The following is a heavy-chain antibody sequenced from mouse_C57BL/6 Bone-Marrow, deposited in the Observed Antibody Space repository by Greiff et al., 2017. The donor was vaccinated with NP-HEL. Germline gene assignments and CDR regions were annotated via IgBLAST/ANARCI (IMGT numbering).Heavy chain of an antibody. CDR1: GYTFTSYG. CDR3: AREATRCVVGALAD. Sequence: QVQLQQSGAELARPGASVKLSCKASGYTFTSYGISWVKQRTGQGLEWIGEIYPRSGNTYYNEKFKGKATLTADKSSSTAYMELRSLTSEDAAVYFCAREATRCVVGALADWGQGTPVTVSS. V-gene: IGHV1-81*01. CDR2: IYPRSGNT. J-gene: IGHJ4*01. D-gene: IGHD6-1*01.